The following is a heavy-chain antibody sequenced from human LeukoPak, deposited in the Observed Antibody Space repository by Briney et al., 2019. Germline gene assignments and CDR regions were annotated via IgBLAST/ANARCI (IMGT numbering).Heavy chain of an antibody. CDR2: ISYDGSNK. V-gene: IGHV3-30-3*01. D-gene: IGHD7-27*01. J-gene: IGHJ4*02. Sequence: PGRSLRLSCAASGFTFSSYAMHWVRQAPGKGLEWVAVISYDGSNKYYADSVKGRFTISRDNSKNTLYLQMNSLRAEDTAVYYCARSKWLTGASDYWGQGTLVTVSS. CDR1: GFTFSSYA. CDR3: ARSKWLTGASDY.